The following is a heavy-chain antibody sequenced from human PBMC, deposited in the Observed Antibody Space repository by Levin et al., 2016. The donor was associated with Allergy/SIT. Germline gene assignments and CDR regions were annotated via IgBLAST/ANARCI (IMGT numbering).Heavy chain of an antibody. Sequence: SETLSLTCAVSGGSFRGYYWSWIRQSPGKGLEWIGEIHHSGNANYNPSLKSRVTMSVDTSKNQFSLKLTSMTAADTAVYYCARRGPYFDFVNGNSLTNYYYYYMDVWGNGTTVTVSS. CDR1: GGSFRGYY. J-gene: IGHJ6*03. D-gene: IGHD3-3*01. V-gene: IGHV4-34*01. CDR3: ARRGPYFDFVNGNSLTNYYYYYMDV. CDR2: IHHSGNA.